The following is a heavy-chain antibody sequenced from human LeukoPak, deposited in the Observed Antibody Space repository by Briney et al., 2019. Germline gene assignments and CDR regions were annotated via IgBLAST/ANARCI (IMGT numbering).Heavy chain of an antibody. CDR1: GFTFSSYG. J-gene: IGHJ6*02. CDR3: AKDVYGSGSYYTYYYYGMDV. V-gene: IGHV3-30*18. CDR2: ISYDGSNK. Sequence: PGRSLRLSCAASGFTFSSYGMHWVRQAPGKGLEWVAVISYDGSNKYYADSVKGRFTISRDNSKNTLYLQMNSLRAEDTAVYYCAKDVYGSGSYYTYYYYGMDVWGQGTTVTVSS. D-gene: IGHD3-10*01.